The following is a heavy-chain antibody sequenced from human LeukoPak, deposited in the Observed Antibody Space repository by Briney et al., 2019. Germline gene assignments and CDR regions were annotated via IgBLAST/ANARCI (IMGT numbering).Heavy chain of an antibody. CDR1: GFIFNIYE. V-gene: IGHV3-48*03. J-gene: IGHJ4*02. D-gene: IGHD6-13*01. Sequence: GSLRLSCAASGFIFNIYEMNWVRQAPGKGLEWVSYISSSGSTIYYVDSVKGRFTISRDNAKNSLYLQMNSLRTEDTAVYYCARGAAGRQIAAAGYWGQGTLVTVSS. CDR3: ARGAAGRQIAAAGY. CDR2: ISSSGSTI.